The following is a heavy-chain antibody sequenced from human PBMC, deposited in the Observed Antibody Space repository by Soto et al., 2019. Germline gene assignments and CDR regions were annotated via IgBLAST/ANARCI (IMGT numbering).Heavy chain of an antibody. J-gene: IGHJ6*02. D-gene: IGHD3-3*01. CDR3: TTHTTVHYDCWSGYYDYYYGMDV. CDR2: IKSKTDGGTT. Sequence: PGGSVRLSXAASGFTLSNAWMSWLRKAQGKGLEWVGRIKSKTDGGTTDYAAPVKGRFTISRDDSKNTLYLQMNSLKTEDTAVYYCTTHTTVHYDCWSGYYDYYYGMDVWGQGTTVTVSS. CDR1: GFTLSNAW. V-gene: IGHV3-15*01.